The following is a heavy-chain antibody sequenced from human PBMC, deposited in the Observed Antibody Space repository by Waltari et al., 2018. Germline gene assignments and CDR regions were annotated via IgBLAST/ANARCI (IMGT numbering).Heavy chain of an antibody. D-gene: IGHD3-10*01. CDR1: GFLFSSPG. Sequence: EVQLVESGGVLVQPGGSLRLSCVVSGFLFSSPGMDWVRQAPGKGREWLDTINPDGSGKYYVDSVKGRFTVSRDNAKNSLYLQMSSLRVEDTAVYYCTTDRWFGYFDYWGQGTLVTVSS. J-gene: IGHJ4*02. CDR3: TTDRWFGYFDY. V-gene: IGHV3-7*01. CDR2: INPDGSGK.